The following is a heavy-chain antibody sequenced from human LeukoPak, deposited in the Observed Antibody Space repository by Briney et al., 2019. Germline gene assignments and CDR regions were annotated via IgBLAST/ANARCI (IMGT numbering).Heavy chain of an antibody. J-gene: IGHJ4*02. CDR2: ISAYNGNT. CDR1: GYTFTSYG. CDR3: ARAGRLTIFGVVIFSY. V-gene: IGHV1-18*01. Sequence: ASVKVSCKASGYTFTSYGISWVRQAPGQGLEWMGWISAYNGNTNYAQKLQGRVTMTRNTSISTAYMELSSLRSEDTAVYYCARAGRLTIFGVVIFSYWGQGTLVTVSS. D-gene: IGHD3-3*01.